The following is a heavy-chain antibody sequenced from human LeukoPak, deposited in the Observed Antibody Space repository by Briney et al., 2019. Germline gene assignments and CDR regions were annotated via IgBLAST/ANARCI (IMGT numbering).Heavy chain of an antibody. V-gene: IGHV4-34*01. CDR2: INHRGST. CDR3: ARGPACSVGNCRPFDF. J-gene: IGHJ4*02. Sequence: SETLSLTCGVSDGSFRGYYWSWIRLPPGKGLEWIGEINHRGSTNYIASLKSRLTITVDTSRKQFSLNLSSVSAADTAVYYCARGPACSVGNCRPFDFWGQGILVTVSS. D-gene: IGHD2-15*01. CDR1: DGSFRGYY.